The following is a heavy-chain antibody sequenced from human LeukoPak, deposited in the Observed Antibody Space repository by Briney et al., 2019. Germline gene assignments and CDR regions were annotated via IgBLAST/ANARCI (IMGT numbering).Heavy chain of an antibody. Sequence: GGSLRLSCAASGFTFSSYWMSWVRQAPGKGLEWVANIKQDGSEKYYVDSVKGRFTISRDNAKNSLYLQMNSLRAEDTAVYYCARDTPRYCSGGSCYSNWFDPWGQGTLVTVSS. D-gene: IGHD2-15*01. V-gene: IGHV3-7*01. CDR1: GFTFSSYW. J-gene: IGHJ5*02. CDR3: ARDTPRYCSGGSCYSNWFDP. CDR2: IKQDGSEK.